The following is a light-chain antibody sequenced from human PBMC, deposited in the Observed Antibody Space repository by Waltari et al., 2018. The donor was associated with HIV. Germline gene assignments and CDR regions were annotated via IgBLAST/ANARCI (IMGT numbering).Light chain of an antibody. J-gene: IGLJ3*02. CDR1: SSHIGKNF. V-gene: IGLV1-51*01. CDR2: DNN. CDR3: GTWDSSLSGVV. Sequence: QSVLTQPPSVSAAPGQTVTISCSGRSSHIGKNFVSWYKQLPGTTPKLLISDNNKRPPGIPDRCSGSNCGTPATLGIAERQTGDEADYYCGTWDSSLSGVVFGGGTKLTVL.